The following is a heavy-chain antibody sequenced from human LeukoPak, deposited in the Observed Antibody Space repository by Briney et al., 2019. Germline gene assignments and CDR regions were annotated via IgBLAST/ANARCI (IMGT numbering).Heavy chain of an antibody. V-gene: IGHV1-2*02. J-gene: IGHJ3*01. Sequence: ASVKVSCKASGYTFTGYYMHWVRQAPGQGLEWMGWINPNSGDTNYVQMFQGRVTMTRDTSITTAYLELSRLRSDDTAVYFCATLSSAWMAFDLWGQGTMVTVSS. CDR2: INPNSGDT. CDR3: ATLSSAWMAFDL. CDR1: GYTFTGYY. D-gene: IGHD6-25*01.